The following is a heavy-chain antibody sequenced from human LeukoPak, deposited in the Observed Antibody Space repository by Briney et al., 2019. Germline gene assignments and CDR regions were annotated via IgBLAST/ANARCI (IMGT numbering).Heavy chain of an antibody. Sequence: GGSLRLSCAASGFTFSSSAMSWVRQAPGKGLEWVSAISGSGGSTYSADSVKGRFTISRDNSKNTLYLQMNSLRAEDTAVYYCAKEGRDTGYSSGWYPSDYWGQGTLVTVSS. V-gene: IGHV3-23*01. CDR2: ISGSGGST. J-gene: IGHJ4*02. CDR3: AKEGRDTGYSSGWYPSDY. CDR1: GFTFSSSA. D-gene: IGHD6-19*01.